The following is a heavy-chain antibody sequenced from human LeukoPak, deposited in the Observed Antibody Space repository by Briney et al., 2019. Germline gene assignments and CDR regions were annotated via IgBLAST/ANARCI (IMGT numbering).Heavy chain of an antibody. CDR2: INPNSGGT. D-gene: IGHD6-13*01. Sequence: ASVKVSCKASGYTFTGYYIHWMRQAPGQGLEWMGWINPNSGGTNYGQKFRGRVTMTRDTSISTAYMELSTLRSDDTAVYYCATDPVSAGAWGQGTLVTVSS. CDR3: ATDPVSAGA. J-gene: IGHJ5*02. CDR1: GYTFTGYY. V-gene: IGHV1-2*02.